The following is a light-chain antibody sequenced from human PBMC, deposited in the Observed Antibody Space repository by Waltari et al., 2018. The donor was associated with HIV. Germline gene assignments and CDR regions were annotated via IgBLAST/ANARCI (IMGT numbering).Light chain of an antibody. J-gene: IGKJ1*01. V-gene: IGKV4-1*01. CDR3: QQYFSTPWT. Sequence: DIMMTQTPDSLIVSPGERASIHCRSTQSLLYSPNNKNFLVWYQQKPGQPPKLLIYWASSRESGVPARFSGSGSGTNFTLTISSLQPEDVATYFCQQYFSTPWTFGQGTKV. CDR1: QSLLYSPNNKNF. CDR2: WAS.